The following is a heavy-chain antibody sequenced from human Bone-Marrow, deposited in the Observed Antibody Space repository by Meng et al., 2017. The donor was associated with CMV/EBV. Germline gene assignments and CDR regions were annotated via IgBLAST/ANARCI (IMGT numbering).Heavy chain of an antibody. D-gene: IGHD3-10*01. V-gene: IGHV3-23*01. CDR1: GFTFSSYA. CDR2: ISGSGGST. J-gene: IGHJ6*02. Sequence: GESLKISCAASGFTFSSYAMSWVRQAPGKGLEWGSAISGSGGSTYYADSVKGRFTISRDNSKNTLYLQMNSLRAEDTAVYYCAKAGITMVRGVTCYGMDVWGQGTTVTVSS. CDR3: AKAGITMVRGVTCYGMDV.